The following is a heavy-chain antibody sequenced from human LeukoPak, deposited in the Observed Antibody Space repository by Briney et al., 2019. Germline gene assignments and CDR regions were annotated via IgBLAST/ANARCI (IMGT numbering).Heavy chain of an antibody. CDR3: ASREDGDY. V-gene: IGHV3-48*01. Sequence: GGSLRLSCAASGFTFSSYSMNWVRQAPGKGLEWVSYISSSSSTIYYADSVKGRFTTSRDNAKNSLYLQMNSLRAEDTAVYYCASREDGDYWGQGTLVTVSS. D-gene: IGHD1-26*01. CDR2: ISSSSSTI. CDR1: GFTFSSYS. J-gene: IGHJ4*02.